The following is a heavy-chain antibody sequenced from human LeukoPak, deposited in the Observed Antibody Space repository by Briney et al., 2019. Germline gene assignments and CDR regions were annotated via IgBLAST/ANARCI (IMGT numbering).Heavy chain of an antibody. CDR3: ARESPPNFTAHEAFDI. J-gene: IGHJ3*02. CDR1: GFTFSTYE. V-gene: IGHV3-48*03. Sequence: GGSLRLSCAASGFTFSTYEMSWVRQAPGKGLEWVSYIGTSGSPIFYADSVKGRFTITRDNAKNSQYLQMNSLRAEDTAVYYCARESPPNFTAHEAFDIWGQGTMVTVSS. D-gene: IGHD5-18*01. CDR2: IGTSGSPI.